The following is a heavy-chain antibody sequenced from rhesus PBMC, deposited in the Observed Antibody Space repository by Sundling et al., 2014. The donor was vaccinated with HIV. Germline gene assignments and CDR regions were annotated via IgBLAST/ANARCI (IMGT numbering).Heavy chain of an antibody. D-gene: IGHD3-3*01. CDR3: ARDGYNIWTGYYNDAFDF. CDR2: IYGSSTST. Sequence: QVQLQESGPGVVKPSETLALTCAVSGGSISDSYRWNWIRQSPGKGLEWIGSIYGSSTSTNYNPSLKSRVTISKDTSKNQFSMKLTSVTAADTAVYYCARDGYNIWTGYYNDAFDFWGQGALVTVSS. J-gene: IGHJ1*01. V-gene: IGHV4S10*01. CDR1: GGSISDSYR.